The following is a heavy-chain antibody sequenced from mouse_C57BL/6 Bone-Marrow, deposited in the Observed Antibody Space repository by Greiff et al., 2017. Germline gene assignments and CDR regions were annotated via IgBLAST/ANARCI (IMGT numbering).Heavy chain of an antibody. V-gene: IGHV1-82*01. CDR3: SRWGGAYAMDY. J-gene: IGHJ4*01. CDR2: IYPGDGDT. CDR1: GYAFSSSW. Sequence: QVQLQQSGPELVKPGASVKISCKASGYAFSSSWMNWVKQRPGKGLEWIGRIYPGDGDTNYNGKFKGTATLTADKSSSTAYMQLSSLTSEDSAVYFCSRWGGAYAMDYWGQGTSVTVSS.